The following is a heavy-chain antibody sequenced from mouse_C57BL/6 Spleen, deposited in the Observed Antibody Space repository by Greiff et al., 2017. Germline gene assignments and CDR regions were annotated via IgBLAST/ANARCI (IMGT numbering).Heavy chain of an antibody. Sequence: VKLQQPGAELVRPGSSVKLSCKASGYTFTSYWMHWVKQRPIQGLEWIGNIDPSDSETHYNQKFKDKATLTVDKSSSTAYMQLSSLTSEDSAVYYCARSGDYYYYAMDYWGQGTSVTVSS. J-gene: IGHJ4*01. CDR1: GYTFTSYW. CDR2: IDPSDSET. V-gene: IGHV1-52*01. D-gene: IGHD1-1*01. CDR3: ARSGDYYYYAMDY.